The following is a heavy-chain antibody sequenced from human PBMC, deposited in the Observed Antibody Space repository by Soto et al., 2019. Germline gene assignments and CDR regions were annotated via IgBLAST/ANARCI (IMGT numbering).Heavy chain of an antibody. Sequence: AASVKVSCKASGYTFTGYYMHWVRQAPGQGLEWMGWISAYNGNTNYAQKLQGRVTMTTDTSTSTAYMELRSLRSDDTAVYYCARDLATYYFDYWGQGTLVTVSS. CDR1: GYTFTGYY. V-gene: IGHV1-18*04. CDR2: ISAYNGNT. J-gene: IGHJ4*02. CDR3: ARDLATYYFDY.